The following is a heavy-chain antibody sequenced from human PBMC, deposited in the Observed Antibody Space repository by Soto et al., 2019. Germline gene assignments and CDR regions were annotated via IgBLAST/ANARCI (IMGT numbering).Heavy chain of an antibody. Sequence: PSETLSLTCAISGGSFSGYYCTWFRQSPGEGLDWIGEVNHSGRTNYNPSLKTRVTLAVDTFKRQFSLKLTSVTAADTAVYFCARARGCSGGSCDSLSYFDYWGQGTPVTVSS. CDR2: VNHSGRT. CDR3: ARARGCSGGSCDSLSYFDY. J-gene: IGHJ4*02. V-gene: IGHV4-34*01. CDR1: GGSFSGYY. D-gene: IGHD2-15*01.